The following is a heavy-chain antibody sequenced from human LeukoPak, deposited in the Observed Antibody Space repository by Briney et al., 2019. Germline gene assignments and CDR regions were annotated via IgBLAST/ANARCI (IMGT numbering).Heavy chain of an antibody. CDR3: ARGYYDSRGYSNTFDI. Sequence: PSETLSLTCAVSGASISSSYWSWIRQPPGKGLEWIGFINYSGNTKYNPSLESRVTISVDASNNQFSLRLSSVTAADTAFYYCARGYYDSRGYSNTFDIWGQGTLVTVSS. D-gene: IGHD3-22*01. CDR2: INYSGNT. J-gene: IGHJ3*02. V-gene: IGHV4-59*01. CDR1: GASISSSY.